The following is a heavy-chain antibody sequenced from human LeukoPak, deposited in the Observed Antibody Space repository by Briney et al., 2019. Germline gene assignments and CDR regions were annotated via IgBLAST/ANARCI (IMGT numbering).Heavy chain of an antibody. CDR1: GFTVSSNY. V-gene: IGHV3-66*02. CDR3: ARAEAGGAFDI. CDR2: IYSGGST. J-gene: IGHJ3*02. Sequence: GGSLRLSCAASGFTVSSNYMSWVRQAPGKGLEWVSVIYSGGSTYYADSVKGRFTISRDDSKNTLYLQMNSLRAEDTAVYYCARAEAGGAFDIWGQGTMVTVSS. D-gene: IGHD1-26*01.